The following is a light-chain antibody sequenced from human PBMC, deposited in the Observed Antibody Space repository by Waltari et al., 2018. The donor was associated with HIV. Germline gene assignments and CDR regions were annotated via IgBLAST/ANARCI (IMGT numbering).Light chain of an antibody. Sequence: QSALTQPASVSGSPGQSITISCTGTSSDLGGYIYVSWYQQHSGKAPTRLIYGASNRPAGVSDRFAGSKSGNTASLTISGLQAEDEADYYCVSYTSSSTLILGGGTKVTVL. J-gene: IGLJ2*01. CDR2: GAS. V-gene: IGLV2-14*01. CDR3: VSYTSSSTLI. CDR1: SSDLGGYIY.